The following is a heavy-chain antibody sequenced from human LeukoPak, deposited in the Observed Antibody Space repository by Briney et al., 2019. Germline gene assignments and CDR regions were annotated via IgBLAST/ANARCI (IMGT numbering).Heavy chain of an antibody. D-gene: IGHD6-13*01. CDR1: GFTFKNYA. CDR3: AKPGRTAAGLFDS. CDR2: FSVNGRDT. Sequence: GGSLRLSCAASGFTFKNYALSWVRQSPGKGLEWVSGFSVNGRDTYYADFVKCRFTIARDIAKNTLYLQMNSLRAEDTATYYCAKPGRTAAGLFDSWGKGTLVTVSS. V-gene: IGHV3-23*01. J-gene: IGHJ4*02.